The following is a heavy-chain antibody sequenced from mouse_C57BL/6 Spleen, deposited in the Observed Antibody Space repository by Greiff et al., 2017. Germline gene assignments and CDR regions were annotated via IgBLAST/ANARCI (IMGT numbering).Heavy chain of an antibody. Sequence: VQLQQSGPELVKPGASVKISCKASGYAFSSSWMNWVKQRPGKGLEWIGRIYPGDGDTNYNGKFKGKATLTADKSSSTAYMQLSSLTSEDSAVYFCARSYYGSPFGYWGQGTTLTVSS. D-gene: IGHD1-1*01. CDR3: ARSYYGSPFGY. J-gene: IGHJ2*01. CDR1: GYAFSSSW. V-gene: IGHV1-82*01. CDR2: IYPGDGDT.